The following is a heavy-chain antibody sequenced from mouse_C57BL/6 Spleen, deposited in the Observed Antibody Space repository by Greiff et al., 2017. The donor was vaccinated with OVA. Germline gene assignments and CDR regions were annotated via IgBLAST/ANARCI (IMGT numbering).Heavy chain of an antibody. Sequence: VKLQQPGAELVKPGASVKMSCKASGYTFTSYWITWVKQRPGQGLEWIGDIYPGSGSTNYNEKFKSKATLTVDTSSSTAYMQLSSLTSEDSAVYYCAKFYGSSYLYYFDYWGQGTTLTVSS. D-gene: IGHD1-1*01. CDR3: AKFYGSSYLYYFDY. V-gene: IGHV1-55*01. CDR1: GYTFTSYW. J-gene: IGHJ2*01. CDR2: IYPGSGST.